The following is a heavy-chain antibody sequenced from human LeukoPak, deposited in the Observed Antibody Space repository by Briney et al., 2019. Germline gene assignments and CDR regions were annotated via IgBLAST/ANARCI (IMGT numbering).Heavy chain of an antibody. CDR3: ARVEVTAGYCPHYYYYYMGV. J-gene: IGHJ6*03. Sequence: ASVKVSCKASGYTFTSYDINWVRQATGQGLEWMGWMNPNSGNTGYAQKFQGRVTITRNTSISTAYMELSSLRSEDTAVYYCARVEVTAGYCPHYYYYYMGVWGKGTTVTVSS. CDR1: GYTFTSYD. V-gene: IGHV1-8*03. D-gene: IGHD3-9*01. CDR2: MNPNSGNT.